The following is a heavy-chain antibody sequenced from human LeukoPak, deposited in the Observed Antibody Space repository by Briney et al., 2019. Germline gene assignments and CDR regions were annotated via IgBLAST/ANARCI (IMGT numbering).Heavy chain of an antibody. CDR1: AFTFSSYW. CDR2: IKDDGSEK. Sequence: GGSLRLSCAGSAFTFSSYWMSWVRQAPGKGPEWVANIKDDGSEKYYLDSVKGRFTISRDNAKNSLYLQMNSLRAEDTAVYYCAREYGDYPYYYGMDVWGQGTTVTVSS. V-gene: IGHV3-7*03. D-gene: IGHD4-17*01. CDR3: AREYGDYPYYYGMDV. J-gene: IGHJ6*02.